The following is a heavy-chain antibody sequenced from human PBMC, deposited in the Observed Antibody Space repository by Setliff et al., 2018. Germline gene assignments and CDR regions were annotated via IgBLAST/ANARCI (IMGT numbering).Heavy chain of an antibody. Sequence: LRLSCAASGFTFSSYNMNWVRQPPGKGLEWIGEINHSGSTNYNPSLKSRVTISVDTSKNQFSLKLSSVTAADTALYYCTVYNTGSSKDHYWGQGTPVTVSS. D-gene: IGHD2-8*02. CDR1: GFTFSSYN. CDR2: INHSGST. J-gene: IGHJ4*02. CDR3: TVYNTGSSKDHY. V-gene: IGHV4-34*08.